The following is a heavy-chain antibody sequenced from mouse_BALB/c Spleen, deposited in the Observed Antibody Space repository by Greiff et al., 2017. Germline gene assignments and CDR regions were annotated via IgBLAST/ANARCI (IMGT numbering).Heavy chain of an antibody. V-gene: IGHV5-17*02. CDR2: ISSGSSNT. CDR3: ARREAYSYTMDY. J-gene: IGHJ4*01. D-gene: IGHD2-10*01. CDR1: GYTFSSFG. Sequence: EVQVEESGGGLVQPGGSGKISCEASGYTFSSFGMHWVRQDPEKGLEWIAYISSGSSNTYYTDKVKGRFTISRDNTKNTLFLQMTSLRSEDTAMYYCARREAYSYTMDYWGQGTSVTVSA.